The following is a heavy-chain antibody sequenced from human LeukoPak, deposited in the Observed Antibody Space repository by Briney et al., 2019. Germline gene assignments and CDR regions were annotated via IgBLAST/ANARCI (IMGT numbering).Heavy chain of an antibody. D-gene: IGHD6-19*01. V-gene: IGHV5-51*01. J-gene: IGHJ4*02. CDR2: IYPGDSDT. CDR1: GYSFTTYW. CDR3: ARTRYSSGWYDY. Sequence: ESLKISCKGSGYSFTTYWIGWVRQMPGKGLEWMGIIYPGDSDTRYSPSFQGQVTISAAKSITTAYLQWSSLKASDAAMYYCARTRYSSGWYDYWGQGTQVTVSS.